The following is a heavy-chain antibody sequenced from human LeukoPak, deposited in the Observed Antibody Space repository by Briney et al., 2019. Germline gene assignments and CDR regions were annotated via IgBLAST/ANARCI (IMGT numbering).Heavy chain of an antibody. CDR3: TKDVYGDYGGLDY. CDR1: GFPFSTYA. D-gene: IGHD4-17*01. CDR2: IRGSDGST. Sequence: GGSLRLSCAASGFPFSTYAMSWVHQAPGKGLEWVSSIRGSDGSTYYADSVKGRFAISRDNPKNTLYLQMNSLRAEDTVVYYFTKDVYGDYGGLDYWGQGTLVTVSS. J-gene: IGHJ4*02. V-gene: IGHV3-23*01.